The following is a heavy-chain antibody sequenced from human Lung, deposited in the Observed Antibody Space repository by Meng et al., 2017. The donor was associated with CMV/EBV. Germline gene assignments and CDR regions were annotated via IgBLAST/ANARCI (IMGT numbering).Heavy chain of an antibody. CDR3: ARVDCSSTSCYLLDGWFDP. Sequence: SVXVSXXASGYTFTGYYMRWVRQAPGQGLEWMGWINPNSGGTNYAQKFQGRVTMTRDTSISTAYMELSRLRSDDTAVYYCARVDCSSTSCYLLDGWFDPWGQGTXVTVSS. J-gene: IGHJ5*02. V-gene: IGHV1-2*02. CDR1: GYTFTGYY. CDR2: INPNSGGT. D-gene: IGHD2-2*01.